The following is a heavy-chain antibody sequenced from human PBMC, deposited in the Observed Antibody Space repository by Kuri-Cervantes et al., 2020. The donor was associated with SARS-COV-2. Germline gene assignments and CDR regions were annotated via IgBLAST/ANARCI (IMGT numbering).Heavy chain of an antibody. CDR2: IWYDGSNK. D-gene: IGHD6-6*01. V-gene: IGHV3-33*01. J-gene: IGHJ4*02. Sequence: GESLKISCAASGFTCSSYGMHWVRQAPGKGLEWVAVIWYDGSNKYYADSVKGRFTISRDNSKNTLYLQMNSLRDEDTAVYYCARGPYSSSTFDYWGQGTLVTVSS. CDR3: ARGPYSSSTFDY. CDR1: GFTCSSYG.